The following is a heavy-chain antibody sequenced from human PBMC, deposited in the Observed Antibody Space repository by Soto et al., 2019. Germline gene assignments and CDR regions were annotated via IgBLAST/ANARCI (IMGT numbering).Heavy chain of an antibody. CDR1: GFTFSSYG. V-gene: IGHV3-33*01. CDR2: IWYDGSNK. CDR3: ARSPRPQGVPAAFLYYYYYGMDV. D-gene: IGHD2-2*01. Sequence: QVQLVESGGGVVQPGRSLRLSCAASGFTFSSYGMHWVRQAPGKGLEWVAVIWYDGSNKYYADSVKGRFTISRDNSKNTLYLQMNSLRAEDTAVYYCARSPRPQGVPAAFLYYYYYGMDVWGQGTTVTVSS. J-gene: IGHJ6*02.